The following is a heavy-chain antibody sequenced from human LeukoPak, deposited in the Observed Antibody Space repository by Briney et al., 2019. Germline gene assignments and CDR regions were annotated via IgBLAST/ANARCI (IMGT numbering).Heavy chain of an antibody. CDR2: IYYSGST. V-gene: IGHV4-59*01. Sequence: SETLSLTCTVSGGSISSYYWSWIRQPPGKGLEWIGYIYYSGSTNYNPSLKSRVTILVDTSKNQFSLKLSSVTAADTAVYYCARANDYGDYVLDAFDIWGQGTMVTVSS. J-gene: IGHJ3*02. CDR3: ARANDYGDYVLDAFDI. CDR1: GGSISSYY. D-gene: IGHD4-17*01.